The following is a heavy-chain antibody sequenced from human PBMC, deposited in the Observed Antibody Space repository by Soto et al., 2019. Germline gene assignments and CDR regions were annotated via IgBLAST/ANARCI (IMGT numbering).Heavy chain of an antibody. J-gene: IGHJ5*02. CDR3: AREQYCTNGVWYNWLDP. V-gene: IGHV4-39*02. Sequence: PSETLSLTCTVSGGSISSSIYYWGWIRQPPGKGLEWIGSIYYSGSTYYNPSLKSRVTISVDTSKNQFSLKLSSVTAADTAVYYCAREQYCTNGVWYNWLDPSDQLTLVXV. CDR1: GGSISSSIYY. CDR2: IYYSGST. D-gene: IGHD2-8*01.